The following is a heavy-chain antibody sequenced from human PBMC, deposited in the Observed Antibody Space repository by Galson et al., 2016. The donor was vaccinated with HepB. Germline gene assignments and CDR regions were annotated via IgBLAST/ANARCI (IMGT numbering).Heavy chain of an antibody. Sequence: SLRLSCAASRFTFSNYWMSWVRQAPGKGLEWVANIKKDGSEKYYADSVKGRFTISRDNAKNSLYLQMNSLRAEDTAVYYCAREWLRGYFDWFRKGAFDIWGQGTRVTVSS. CDR2: IKKDGSEK. V-gene: IGHV3-7*03. CDR3: AREWLRGYFDWFRKGAFDI. J-gene: IGHJ3*02. D-gene: IGHD3-9*01. CDR1: RFTFSNYW.